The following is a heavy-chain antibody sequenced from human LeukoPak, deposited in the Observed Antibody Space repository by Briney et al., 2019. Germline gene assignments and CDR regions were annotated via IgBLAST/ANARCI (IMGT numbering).Heavy chain of an antibody. CDR2: IYTSGST. J-gene: IGHJ6*03. V-gene: IGHV4-4*09. CDR3: ARHYYTDV. Sequence: SETLSLTCTVSGGSISSYYWSWIRQPPGKGLEWIGYIYTSGSTNYNPSLKSRVTISVDTTKNQFSLKLSSVTAADTAVYYCARHYYTDVWGKGTTVTVSS. CDR1: GGSISSYY.